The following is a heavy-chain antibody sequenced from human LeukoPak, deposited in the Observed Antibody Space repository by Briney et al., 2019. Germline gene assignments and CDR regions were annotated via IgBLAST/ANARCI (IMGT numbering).Heavy chain of an antibody. J-gene: IGHJ3*02. CDR3: ATSSSSWYVDAFDI. CDR1: GGSISSYY. Sequence: SETLSLTCTVSGGSISSYYWSWIRQPPGKGLEWIGYVYYSGSTNYNPSLKSRVTISVDTSKNQFSLKLSSVTAADTAVYYCATSSSSWYVDAFDIWGQGTMVTVSS. CDR2: VYYSGST. D-gene: IGHD6-13*01. V-gene: IGHV4-59*01.